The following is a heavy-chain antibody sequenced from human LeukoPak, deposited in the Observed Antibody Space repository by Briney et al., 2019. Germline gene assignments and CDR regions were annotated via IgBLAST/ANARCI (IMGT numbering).Heavy chain of an antibody. V-gene: IGHV3-23*01. CDR2: ISASASGGIT. CDR1: GFTFSSYV. D-gene: IGHD3-10*01. J-gene: IGHJ5*02. Sequence: GGSLRLSCAASGFTFSSYVMTWVRQAPGKGLEWVSGISASASGGITYYADSVKGRFTISRDNSKNTLYLQMNSLRAEDTAVYYCAKHGWFGELFSQNWFDPWGQGTLVTVSS. CDR3: AKHGWFGELFSQNWFDP.